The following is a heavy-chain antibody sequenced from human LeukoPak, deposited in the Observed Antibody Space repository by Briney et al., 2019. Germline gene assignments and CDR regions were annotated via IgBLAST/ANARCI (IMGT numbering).Heavy chain of an antibody. V-gene: IGHV3-43*02. Sequence: GGSLRLSCAASGFTFDDYAMHWVRQAPGKGLEWVSLISGDGGSTYYADSVKGRFTISRDNSKNSLYLQMNSLRTEDTALCYCAKDPYPVVAAKFNWFDPWGQGTLVTVSS. CDR1: GFTFDDYA. CDR3: AKDPYPVVAAKFNWFDP. J-gene: IGHJ5*02. D-gene: IGHD2-15*01. CDR2: ISGDGGST.